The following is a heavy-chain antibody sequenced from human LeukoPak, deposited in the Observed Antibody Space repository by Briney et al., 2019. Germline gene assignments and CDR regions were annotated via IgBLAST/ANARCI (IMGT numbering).Heavy chain of an antibody. D-gene: IGHD5-18*01. CDR3: ANDLGWIQLNLG. V-gene: IGHV3-21*04. CDR2: ISSSSSYI. J-gene: IGHJ4*02. CDR1: GFTFSSYS. Sequence: PGGSLRLSCAASGFTFSSYSMNWVRQAPGKGLEWVSSISSSSSYIYYADSVKGRFTISRDNSRNTVYLQMNSLRAEDTAVYYCANDLGWIQLNLGRGQGTLVTVSS.